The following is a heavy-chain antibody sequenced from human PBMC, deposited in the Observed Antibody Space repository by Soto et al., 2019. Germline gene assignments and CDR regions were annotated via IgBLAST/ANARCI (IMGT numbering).Heavy chain of an antibody. CDR3: ARNVNSGFDY. CDR2: INPSGGST. V-gene: IGHV1-46*01. J-gene: IGHJ4*02. D-gene: IGHD1-20*01. CDR1: GYTFTTYY. Sequence: ASVKVSCKASGYTFTTYYIHWVRQAPGQGLEWMGFINPSGGSTSYAQKFQGRVTMTRDTSTSTVYMELSSLRSEDTAVYYCARNVNSGFDYWGQGTLATVSS.